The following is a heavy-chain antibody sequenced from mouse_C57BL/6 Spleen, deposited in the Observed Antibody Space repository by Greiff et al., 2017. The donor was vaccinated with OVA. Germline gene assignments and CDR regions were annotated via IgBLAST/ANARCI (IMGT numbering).Heavy chain of an antibody. V-gene: IGHV5-17*01. Sequence: LMESGGGLVKPGGSLKLSCAASGFTFSDYGMHWVRQAPEKGLEWVAYISSGSSTIYYADTVKGRFTISRDNAKNTLFLQMTSLRSEDTAMYYCARTLDYYGSSCVDYAMDYWGQGTSVTVSS. CDR3: ARTLDYYGSSCVDYAMDY. D-gene: IGHD1-1*01. J-gene: IGHJ4*01. CDR1: GFTFSDYG. CDR2: ISSGSSTI.